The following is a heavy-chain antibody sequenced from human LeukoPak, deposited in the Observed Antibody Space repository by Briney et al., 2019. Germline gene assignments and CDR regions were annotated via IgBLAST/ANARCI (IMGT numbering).Heavy chain of an antibody. Sequence: GGSLRLSCAASGFTFSNAWMSWVRQAPGKGLEWVGRIKSKTDGGTTDYAAPVKGRFTISRDDSKNTLYLQMNSLKTEDIAVYYCTTAPSTLWFGELLYYFDYWGQGTLVTVSS. CDR3: TTAPSTLWFGELLYYFDY. D-gene: IGHD3-10*01. CDR1: GFTFSNAW. V-gene: IGHV3-15*01. CDR2: IKSKTDGGTT. J-gene: IGHJ4*02.